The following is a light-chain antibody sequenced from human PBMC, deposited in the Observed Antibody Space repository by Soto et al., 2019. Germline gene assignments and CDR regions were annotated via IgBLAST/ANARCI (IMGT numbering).Light chain of an antibody. CDR3: CSYAGSSTYV. CDR2: EVS. Sequence: QSVLTQPASVSGSPRQSITISCTGTSSDDGSYNLVSWYQQHTGKAPKLMIYEVSKRPSGVSNRFSGSKSGNTASLTISVLQAEDEADYYCCSYAGSSTYVFGTGTKVTVL. V-gene: IGLV2-23*02. J-gene: IGLJ1*01. CDR1: SSDDGSYNL.